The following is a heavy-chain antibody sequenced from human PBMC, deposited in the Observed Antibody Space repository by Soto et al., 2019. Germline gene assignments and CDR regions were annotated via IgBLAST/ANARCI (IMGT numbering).Heavy chain of an antibody. CDR1: GGSISSYY. J-gene: IGHJ3*02. V-gene: IGHV4-59*08. Sequence: SETLSLTCTVSGGSISSYYWSWIRQPPGKGLEWIGYIYYSGSTNYNPSLKSRVTISVDTSKNQFSLKLSSVTAADTAVYYCARRPLVGSGAFDIWGQGTMVTVSS. CDR2: IYYSGST. CDR3: ARRPLVGSGAFDI. D-gene: IGHD3-3*01.